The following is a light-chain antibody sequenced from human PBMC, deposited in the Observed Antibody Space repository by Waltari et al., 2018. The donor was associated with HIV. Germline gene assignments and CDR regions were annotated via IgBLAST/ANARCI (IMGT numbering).Light chain of an antibody. CDR3: SSYTSSNTLV. Sequence: QSALTQPASVSGSPGQSITISCTGTRSDIGGYNYVSWYQPPPGKAPKLMIYEVSNRPSGVSNRFSGSKSGNTASLTISGLQAEDEADYYCSSYTSSNTLVFGTGTKVTVL. CDR1: RSDIGGYNY. V-gene: IGLV2-14*01. J-gene: IGLJ1*01. CDR2: EVS.